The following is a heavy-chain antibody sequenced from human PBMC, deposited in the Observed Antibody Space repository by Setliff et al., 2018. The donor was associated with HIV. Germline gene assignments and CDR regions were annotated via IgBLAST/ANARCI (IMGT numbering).Heavy chain of an antibody. V-gene: IGHV3-7*01. CDR2: INQDGSEK. Sequence: GGSLRLSCAASGFTFSDYWMSWVRQAPGKGLEWVANINQDGSEKYYLDSVKGRFTISRDNADNSLYLQMNRLRAEETAVYYCARGEGTFIWGQGTMVTVSS. CDR1: GFTFSDYW. CDR3: ARGEGTFI. J-gene: IGHJ3*02.